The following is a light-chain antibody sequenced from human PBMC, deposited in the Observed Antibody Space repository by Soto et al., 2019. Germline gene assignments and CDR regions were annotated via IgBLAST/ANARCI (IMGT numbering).Light chain of an antibody. V-gene: IGLV2-14*01. CDR3: SSYAGTNNHHV. J-gene: IGLJ1*01. Sequence: QSVLTQPASVSGSPGQSITISCTGTSSDVGGYDYVSWYQQHPDKAPKFMIYEVTNRPSGVSHRFSGSNSGNTASLTISGLQAEAEAGYSCSSYAGTNNHHVFGTGNKVTV. CDR2: EVT. CDR1: SSDVGGYDY.